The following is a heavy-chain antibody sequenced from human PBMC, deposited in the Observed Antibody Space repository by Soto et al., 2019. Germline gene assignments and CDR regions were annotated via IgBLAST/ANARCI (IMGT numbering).Heavy chain of an antibody. CDR3: ARGLAGDLQTSFDY. Sequence: QVQLVQSGAEVKKPGSSVKVSCKASGGTFSSYTISWVRQAPGQGLEWMGRIIPILGIANYAQKFQGRVTITAEKATSTAYMELSSLRSEDTAVYYCARGLAGDLQTSFDYWGQGTLVTVSS. V-gene: IGHV1-69*02. CDR1: GGTFSSYT. CDR2: IIPILGIA. J-gene: IGHJ4*02.